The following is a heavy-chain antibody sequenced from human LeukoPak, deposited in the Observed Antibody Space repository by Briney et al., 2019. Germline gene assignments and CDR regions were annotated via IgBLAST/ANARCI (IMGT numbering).Heavy chain of an antibody. CDR1: GFTFSTYS. J-gene: IGHJ4*02. CDR3: ARDRYCSSSSCYAGFDY. Sequence: GGSLRLSCATSGFTFSTYSMNWVRQAPGKGLEWVSYISSSNSLYYADSVKGRFTISRDNAKNSLFLQMNSLRAGDTAVYYCARDRYCSSSSCYAGFDYWGQGTLVTVSS. D-gene: IGHD2-2*01. V-gene: IGHV3-21*05. CDR2: ISSSNSL.